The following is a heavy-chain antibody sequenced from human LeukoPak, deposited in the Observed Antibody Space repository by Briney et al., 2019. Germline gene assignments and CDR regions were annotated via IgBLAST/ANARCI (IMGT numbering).Heavy chain of an antibody. D-gene: IGHD4-17*01. CDR1: GGSFSGYY. J-gene: IGHJ4*02. Sequence: PSETLSLTCAVYGGSFSGYYWNWIRQPPGKGLEWIGEINHSGSTNYNPSLKSRVTISVDTSKNQFSLKLNSVTAADTAVYYCARGEHGDYGFDYWGQGTLVTVSS. CDR3: ARGEHGDYGFDY. V-gene: IGHV4-34*01. CDR2: INHSGST.